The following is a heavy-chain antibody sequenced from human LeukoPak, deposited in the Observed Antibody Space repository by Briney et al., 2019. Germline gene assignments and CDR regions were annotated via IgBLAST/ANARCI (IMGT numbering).Heavy chain of an antibody. CDR1: GLTFSDYY. Sequence: GGSLRLSCAASGLTFSDYYMSWIRQAPGKGLEWVSYISSSSSYTNYADSVKGRFTISRDNAKNSLYLQMNSLRAEDTAVYYCARDTVSALTGRGDFDYWGQGTLVTVSS. V-gene: IGHV3-11*06. CDR3: ARDTVSALTGRGDFDY. CDR2: ISSSSSYT. D-gene: IGHD3-9*01. J-gene: IGHJ4*02.